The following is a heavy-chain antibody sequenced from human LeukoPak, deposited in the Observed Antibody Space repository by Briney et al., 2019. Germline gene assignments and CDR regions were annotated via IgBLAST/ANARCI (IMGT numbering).Heavy chain of an antibody. J-gene: IGHJ4*02. V-gene: IGHV3-23*01. CDR2: IKGSAEAT. D-gene: IGHD5-18*01. CDR3: AKDYSPAMVS. CDR1: GFTFSSYI. Sequence: GGSLRLSCEASGFTFSSYIMTWVRQAPGKGLEWVSTIKGSAEATFYADSVKGRFTISRDNSKNTLYLQMNSLRAEDTAVYYCAKDYSPAMVSWGQGTLVTVSS.